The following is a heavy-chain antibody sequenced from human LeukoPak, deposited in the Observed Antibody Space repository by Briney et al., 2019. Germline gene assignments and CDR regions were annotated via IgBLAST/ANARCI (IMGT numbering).Heavy chain of an antibody. Sequence: PSETLSLTCAVYGGSFSGYYWSWIRQLPGKGLEWIGEINHSGSTNYNPSLKSRVTISVDTSKNQFSLKLSSVTAADTAVYYCASRSSVAAVDYWGQGTLVTVSS. CDR1: GGSFSGYY. J-gene: IGHJ4*02. CDR2: INHSGST. D-gene: IGHD6-19*01. CDR3: ASRSSVAAVDY. V-gene: IGHV4-34*01.